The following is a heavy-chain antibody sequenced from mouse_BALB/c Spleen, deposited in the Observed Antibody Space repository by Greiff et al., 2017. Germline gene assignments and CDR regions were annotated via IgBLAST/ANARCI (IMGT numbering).Heavy chain of an antibody. CDR2: ISSGGSYT. V-gene: IGHV5-9-4*01. D-gene: IGHD1-1*01. Sequence: EVHLVESGGGLVKPGGSLKLSCAASGFTFSSYAMSWVRQSPEKRLEWVAEISSGGSYTYYPDTVTGRFTISRDNAKNTLYLEMSSLRSEDTAMYYCARDYYGSSHYAMDYWGQGTSVTVSS. CDR1: GFTFSSYA. J-gene: IGHJ4*01. CDR3: ARDYYGSSHYAMDY.